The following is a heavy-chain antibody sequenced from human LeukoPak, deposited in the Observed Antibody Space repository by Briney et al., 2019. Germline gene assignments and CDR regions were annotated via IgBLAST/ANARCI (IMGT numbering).Heavy chain of an antibody. CDR2: LNSDGKTI. Sequence: GGSLRLSCVASGFTFSGYWMHWVRQAPGMGLVWVSRLNSDGKTINYADSVKGRFTISRDNAKNTVYLQMSGLRDDDTALYFCVRGAGGPRNYVLDYWGQGALVSVSS. CDR1: GFTFSGYW. J-gene: IGHJ4*02. V-gene: IGHV3-74*01. D-gene: IGHD3-10*02. CDR3: VRGAGGPRNYVLDY.